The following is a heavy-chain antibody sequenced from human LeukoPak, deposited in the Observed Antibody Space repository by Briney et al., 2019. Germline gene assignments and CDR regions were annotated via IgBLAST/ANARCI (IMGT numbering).Heavy chain of an antibody. CDR3: ATPYYYDSSGYYRFDY. Sequence: ASVKVSCKVSGYTLTELSMHWVRQAPGKGLEWMGGFDPEDGETIYAQKSQGRVTMTEDTSTDTAYMELSSLRSEDTAVYYCATPYYYDSSGYYRFDYWGQGTLVTVSS. CDR2: FDPEDGET. D-gene: IGHD3-22*01. CDR1: GYTLTELS. J-gene: IGHJ4*02. V-gene: IGHV1-24*01.